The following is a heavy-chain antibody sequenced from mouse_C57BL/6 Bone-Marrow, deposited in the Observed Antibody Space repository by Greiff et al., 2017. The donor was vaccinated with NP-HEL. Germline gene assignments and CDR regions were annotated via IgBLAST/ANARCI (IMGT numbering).Heavy chain of an antibody. D-gene: IGHD1-1*01. CDR2: IYPRSGNT. Sequence: VQLQQSGAELARPGASVKLSCKASGYTFTSYGISWVKQRTGQGLEWIGEIYPRSGNTYYNEKFKGKATLTADKSSSTAYMELRSLTSEDSAVYVCARRGAITTVVAKDYWGQGTTLTVSS. CDR3: ARRGAITTVVAKDY. V-gene: IGHV1-81*01. J-gene: IGHJ2*01. CDR1: GYTFTSYG.